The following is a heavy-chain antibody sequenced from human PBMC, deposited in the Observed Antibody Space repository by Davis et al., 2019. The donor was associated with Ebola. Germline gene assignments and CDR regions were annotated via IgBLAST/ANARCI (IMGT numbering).Heavy chain of an antibody. CDR1: GFTFSSYS. CDR3: ARDRPLDFFFGDYYGMDV. CDR2: ISSSSGTI. D-gene: IGHD3-16*01. J-gene: IGHJ6*02. Sequence: GESLKISCAASGFTFSSYSMNWVRQAPGKGLEWVSYISSSSGTIYYADSVKGRFTISRDNAKNSLYLQMNSLRDEDTAVYYCARDRPLDFFFGDYYGMDVWGQGTTVTVSS. V-gene: IGHV3-48*02.